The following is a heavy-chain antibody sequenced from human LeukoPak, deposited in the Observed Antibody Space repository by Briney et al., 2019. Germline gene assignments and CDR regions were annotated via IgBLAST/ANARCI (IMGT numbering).Heavy chain of an antibody. Sequence: GGSLRLSCAASGFTFSSYEMNWVRQAPGKGLEWVSSISDTGGSTYYGNSVKGRFTVSRDSSNNTLYLQMNSLRAEDTAVYYCAKAEGLRGAGTFHDYWGRGTPVTVSS. CDR1: GFTFSSYE. J-gene: IGHJ4*02. CDR3: AKAEGLRGAGTFHDY. CDR2: ISDTGGST. V-gene: IGHV3-23*01. D-gene: IGHD6-13*01.